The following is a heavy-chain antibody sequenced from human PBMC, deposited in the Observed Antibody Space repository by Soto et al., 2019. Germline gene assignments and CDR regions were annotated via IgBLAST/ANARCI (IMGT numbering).Heavy chain of an antibody. CDR1: GGTFNRYA. J-gene: IGHJ2*01. V-gene: IGHV1-69*12. Sequence: QVQLVQSGAEVKTPGSSLKVSCKASGGTFNRYAISWLRQAPGQGPEWMGGITPMFGIGNYAQKFQGRVTITADESTTTVHMELRRLTCEDTAVYYCAQTLGSAVSGPGRFDLWGRGTRVIVSS. CDR3: AQTLGSAVSGPGRFDL. D-gene: IGHD6-19*01. CDR2: ITPMFGIG.